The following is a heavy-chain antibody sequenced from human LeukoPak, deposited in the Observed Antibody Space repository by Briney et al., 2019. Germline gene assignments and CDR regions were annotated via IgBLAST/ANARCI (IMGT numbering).Heavy chain of an antibody. V-gene: IGHV4-34*01. CDR1: GGSFSGYY. Sequence: PSETLSLTSAVYGGSFSGYYWSWIRQPPGKGLEWIGEINHSGSTNYNPSLESRVTISVDTSKNQFSLKLSSVTAADTAVYYCARARIAVATPGYYGMDVWGQGTTVTVSS. J-gene: IGHJ6*02. D-gene: IGHD6-19*01. CDR2: INHSGST. CDR3: ARARIAVATPGYYGMDV.